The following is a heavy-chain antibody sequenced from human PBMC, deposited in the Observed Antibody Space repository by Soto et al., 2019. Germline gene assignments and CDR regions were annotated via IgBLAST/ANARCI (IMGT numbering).Heavy chain of an antibody. CDR3: ARGSSSGWGYYYGMDV. V-gene: IGHV4-59*01. D-gene: IGHD6-6*01. CDR2: IYYSGST. CDR1: GGSISSYY. J-gene: IGHJ6*02. Sequence: SETLSLTCTVSGGSISSYYWSWIRQPPGKGLEWIGYIYYSGSTNYNPSLKSRVTISVDTSKNQFSLKLSSVTAADTAVYYCARGSSSGWGYYYGMDVWGQGTTVTVSS.